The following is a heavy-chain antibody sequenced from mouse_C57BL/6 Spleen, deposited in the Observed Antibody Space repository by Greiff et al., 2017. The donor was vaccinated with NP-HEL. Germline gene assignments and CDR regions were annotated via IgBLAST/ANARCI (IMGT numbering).Heavy chain of an antibody. J-gene: IGHJ2*01. CDR3: ARDEVLFDY. CDR2: ISDGGSYT. V-gene: IGHV5-4*01. CDR1: GFTFSSYA. Sequence: EVKLMESGGGLVKPGGSLKLSCAASGFTFSSYAMSWVRQTPEKRLEWVATISDGGSYTYYPDNVKGRFTISRDNAKNNLYLQMSHLKSEDTAMYYCARDEVLFDYWGQGTTLTVSS.